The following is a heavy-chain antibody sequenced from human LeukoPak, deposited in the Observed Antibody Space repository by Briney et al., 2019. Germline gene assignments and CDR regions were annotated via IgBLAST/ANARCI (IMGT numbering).Heavy chain of an antibody. V-gene: IGHV1-18*01. CDR2: ISAYNGNT. CDR3: ARGGHDFWSGYFRPFDY. D-gene: IGHD3-3*01. CDR1: GYTFTSYG. Sequence: GESLKVSCKASGYTFTSYGISWVRQAPGQGLEWMGWISAYNGNTNYAQKLQGRVTMTTDTSTSTAYMELRSLRSDDTAVYYCARGGHDFWSGYFRPFDYWGQGTLVTVSS. J-gene: IGHJ4*02.